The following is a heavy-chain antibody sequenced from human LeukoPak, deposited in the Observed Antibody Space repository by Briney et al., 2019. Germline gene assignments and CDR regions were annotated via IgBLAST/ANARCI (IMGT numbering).Heavy chain of an antibody. CDR1: GVSISSSNSY. D-gene: IGHD3-22*01. V-gene: IGHV4-61*02. CDR2: IYASGIT. J-gene: IGHJ4*02. CDR3: ASGADSSNYFLYY. Sequence: SETLSLTCTVSGVSISSSNSYWGWIRQPAGKGLEWIGRIYASGITNYHPSLKSRVAISVDTSKNQFSLRLSYVTAADTAVYYCASGADSSNYFLYYWGQGILVTVSS.